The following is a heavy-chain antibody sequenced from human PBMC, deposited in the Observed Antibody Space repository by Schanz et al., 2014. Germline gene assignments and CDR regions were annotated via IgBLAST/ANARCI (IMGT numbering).Heavy chain of an antibody. CDR3: VKDDRGDVVVVAANY. CDR1: GFTVSSNY. V-gene: IGHV3-23*04. J-gene: IGHJ4*02. Sequence: EVQLVESGGGLVQPGGSLRLSCAASGFTVSSNYMSWVRQAPGKGLEWVSNISPTGSSTYYADSVKGRFTISRDNSRNTVYLQMSSLRAEDTAVYYCVKDDRGDVVVVAANYWGQGAQVIVSS. D-gene: IGHD2-15*01. CDR2: ISPTGSST.